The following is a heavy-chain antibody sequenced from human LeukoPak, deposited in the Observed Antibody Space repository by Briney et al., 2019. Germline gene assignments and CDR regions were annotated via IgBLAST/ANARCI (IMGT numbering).Heavy chain of an antibody. V-gene: IGHV3-30*02. CDR1: GFTFSSYG. Sequence: GGSLRLSCAASGFTFSSYGMHWVRQAPGKGLEWVAFIRYDGSNKYYADSVEGRFTISRDNSKNTLYLQMNSLRAEDTAVYYCAKDERGTFYDYVWGSYRPPTDAFDIWGQGTMVTVSS. CDR3: AKDERGTFYDYVWGSYRPPTDAFDI. D-gene: IGHD3-16*02. J-gene: IGHJ3*02. CDR2: IRYDGSNK.